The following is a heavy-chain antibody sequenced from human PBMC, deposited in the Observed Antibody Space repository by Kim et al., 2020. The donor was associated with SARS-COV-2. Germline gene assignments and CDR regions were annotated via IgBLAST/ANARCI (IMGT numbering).Heavy chain of an antibody. Sequence: SETLSLTCTVSGGSINTYYWSWIRQHPGKGLEWSGDIYYSGSTNYNPSLKSRVAMSVDTSKIQFSLKLSSVTAAGTAVYYFARAGLINCSGGSCYPLGFDYWGQGTLVTVSS. V-gene: IGHV4-59*13. D-gene: IGHD2-15*01. CDR1: GGSINTYY. CDR3: ARAGLINCSGGSCYPLGFDY. CDR2: IYYSGST. J-gene: IGHJ4*02.